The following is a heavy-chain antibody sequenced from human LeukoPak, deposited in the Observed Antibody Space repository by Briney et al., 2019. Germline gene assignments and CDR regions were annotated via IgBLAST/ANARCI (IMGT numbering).Heavy chain of an antibody. CDR3: ARVQRKDGWFDY. D-gene: IGHD5-24*01. CDR2: VYSSGNT. Sequence: SETLSLTCTVSGGSIGSTRYYWSWIRQPAGKGLEWIGRVYSSGNTNYNPSLKSRVTISLDTSKNQFSLKLSSVTAADSALYYCARVQRKDGWFDYWGQGTLVTVSS. V-gene: IGHV4-61*02. J-gene: IGHJ4*02. CDR1: GGSIGSTRYY.